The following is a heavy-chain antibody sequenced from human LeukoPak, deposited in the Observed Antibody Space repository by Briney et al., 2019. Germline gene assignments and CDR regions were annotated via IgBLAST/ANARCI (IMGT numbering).Heavy chain of an antibody. J-gene: IGHJ4*02. V-gene: IGHV3-74*01. Sequence: PGGSLRLSCAASGFTFSSYWMHWVRQAPGKGLVWVSRINNDGSSTSYADSVKGRFPISRDDAKNTLYLQMNSLRAEDTAVYYCARVWSYYYFDYWGQGTLVTVSS. CDR1: GFTFSSYW. CDR2: INNDGSST. CDR3: ARVWSYYYFDY. D-gene: IGHD2-8*02.